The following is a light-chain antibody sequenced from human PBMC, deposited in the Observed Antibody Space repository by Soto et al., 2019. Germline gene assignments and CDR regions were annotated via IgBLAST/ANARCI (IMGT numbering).Light chain of an antibody. CDR1: QNIINY. Sequence: MTQSPSSLFASVGDTVTITCRASQNIINYLNWYQQKPGKAPQLLIYLGSNRASGVPDRFSGSGSGTDFTLKISRVEAEDVGVYYCMQALQTPKTFGQGTKVDIK. V-gene: IGKV2-28*01. CDR2: LGS. CDR3: MQALQTPKT. J-gene: IGKJ1*01.